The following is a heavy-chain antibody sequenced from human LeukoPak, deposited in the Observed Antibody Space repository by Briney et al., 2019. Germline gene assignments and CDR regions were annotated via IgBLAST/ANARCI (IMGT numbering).Heavy chain of an antibody. CDR2: ISSSSSYI. V-gene: IGHV3-21*01. CDR1: GFTFSSYS. Sequence: YPGGSLRLSCAASGFTFSSYSMNWVRQAPGKGLEWVSSISSSSSYIYYADSVKGRFTISRDNAKNSLYLQMNSLRAEDTAVYYCARVTGGLRPRPFDYWGQGTLVTVSS. J-gene: IGHJ4*02. CDR3: ARVTGGLRPRPFDY. D-gene: IGHD5-12*01.